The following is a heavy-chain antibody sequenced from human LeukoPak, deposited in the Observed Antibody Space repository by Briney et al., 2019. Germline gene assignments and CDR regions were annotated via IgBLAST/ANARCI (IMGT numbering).Heavy chain of an antibody. V-gene: IGHV3-23*01. CDR1: GFTFRSYA. Sequence: PGGSLRLSCAASGFTFRSYAMSWVRQAPGKGLEWVSAISASGGGTNYADSVKGRFTISRDNSKNTLYLQMNSLRAEDTAVYYCAKDKRFLEWLPRSGFDHWGQGTLVTVSS. CDR3: AKDKRFLEWLPRSGFDH. D-gene: IGHD3-3*01. CDR2: ISASGGGT. J-gene: IGHJ4*02.